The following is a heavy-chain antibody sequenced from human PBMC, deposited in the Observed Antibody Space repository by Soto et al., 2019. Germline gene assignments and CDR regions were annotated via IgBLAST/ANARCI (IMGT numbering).Heavy chain of an antibody. CDR1: GFTFSSYA. V-gene: IGHV3-23*01. J-gene: IGHJ4*02. CDR3: AKAIVVVVAAPPFDY. CDR2: ISGSGGST. D-gene: IGHD2-15*01. Sequence: PGGSLRLSCAASGFTFSSYAMSWVRQAPGKGLEWVSAISGSGGSTYYADSVKGRFTISRDNSKNTLYLQMNSLRAEDTAVYYCAKAIVVVVAAPPFDYWGQGTLVTVSS.